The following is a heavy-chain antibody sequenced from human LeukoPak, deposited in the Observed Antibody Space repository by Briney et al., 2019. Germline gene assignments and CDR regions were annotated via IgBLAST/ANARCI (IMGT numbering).Heavy chain of an antibody. CDR3: ARVVRFLEWSFDY. CDR1: GGTFSSYA. CDR2: IIPIFGTA. J-gene: IGHJ4*02. V-gene: IGHV1-69*13. D-gene: IGHD3-3*01. Sequence: SVKVSCKASGGTFSSYAISWVRQAPGQGLEWMGGIIPIFGTANYAQKFQGRVTITADESTSTAYMELSSLRSEDTAVYYCARVVRFLEWSFDYWGQGTLVTVSS.